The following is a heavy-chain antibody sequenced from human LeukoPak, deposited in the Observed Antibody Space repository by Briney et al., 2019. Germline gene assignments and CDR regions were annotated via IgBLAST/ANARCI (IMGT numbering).Heavy chain of an antibody. V-gene: IGHV1-18*01. CDR3: ARDGDSSGYPGRDY. CDR1: GYTFTSYG. J-gene: IGHJ4*02. Sequence: ASVTVSCTSSGYTFTSYGISWVRQAPGQGLEWMGWISAYNGNTNYAQKLQGRVTMTTDTSTSTAYMELRSLRSDDTAVYYCARDGDSSGYPGRDYWGQGTLVTVSS. D-gene: IGHD6-19*01. CDR2: ISAYNGNT.